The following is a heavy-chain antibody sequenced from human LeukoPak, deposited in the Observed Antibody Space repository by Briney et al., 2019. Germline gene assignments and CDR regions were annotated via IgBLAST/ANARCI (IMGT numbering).Heavy chain of an antibody. V-gene: IGHV3-21*01. CDR2: ISPSRSYI. J-gene: IGHJ4*02. Sequence: GGSLRLSCAASGFSLSGYSINWVRQAPGKGLEWVSSISPSRSYIYYADSVKGRFTISRDNAKNSLYLQMNSLRAEDTAVYYCARGRGCSSTSCYPDYWGQGTLVTVSS. CDR3: ARGRGCSSTSCYPDY. D-gene: IGHD2-2*01. CDR1: GFSLSGYS.